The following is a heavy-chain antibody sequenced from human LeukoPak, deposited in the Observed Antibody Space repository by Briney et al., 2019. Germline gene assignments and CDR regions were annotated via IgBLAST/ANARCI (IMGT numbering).Heavy chain of an antibody. J-gene: IGHJ3*02. CDR3: AKDSPTDLGYCSSTSCYNGDAFDI. Sequence: PGGSLRLSCAAPGFTFSSYGMHWVRQAPGKGLEWVAFIRYDGSNKYYADSVKGRFTISRDNSKNTLYLQMNSLRAEDTAVYYCAKDSPTDLGYCSSTSCYNGDAFDIWGQGTMVTVSS. CDR2: IRYDGSNK. V-gene: IGHV3-30*02. D-gene: IGHD2-2*02. CDR1: GFTFSSYG.